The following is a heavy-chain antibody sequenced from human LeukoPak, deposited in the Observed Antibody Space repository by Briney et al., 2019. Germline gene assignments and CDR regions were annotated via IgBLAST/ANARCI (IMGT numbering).Heavy chain of an antibody. CDR2: ISYDGSNK. D-gene: IGHD1-1*01. V-gene: IGHV3-30-3*01. CDR3: ARDVPWNDSPYFDP. CDR1: GFTFSSYA. Sequence: GGSLRLSCAASGFTFSSYAMHWVRQAPGKGLEWVAVISYDGSNKYYADSVKGRFTISRDNSKNTLYLQMNSLRAEDTAVYYCARDVPWNDSPYFDPWGQGTRVTVSS. J-gene: IGHJ5*02.